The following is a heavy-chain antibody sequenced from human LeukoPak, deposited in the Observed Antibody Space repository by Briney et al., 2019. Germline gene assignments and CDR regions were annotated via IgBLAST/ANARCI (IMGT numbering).Heavy chain of an antibody. CDR1: GFTFSSYS. D-gene: IGHD3-3*01. V-gene: IGHV3-21*01. CDR3: ARGQRVDFWSGYYTVFVP. CDR2: ISSRSSNI. Sequence: GGSLRLSCAASGFTFSSYSMNWVRQAPGKGLEWVSSISSRSSNIYYADSVKGRFTISRDNAKNTLYRQMNSLRAEDTAVYYCARGQRVDFWSGYYTVFVPWGQGTLVTVSS. J-gene: IGHJ4*02.